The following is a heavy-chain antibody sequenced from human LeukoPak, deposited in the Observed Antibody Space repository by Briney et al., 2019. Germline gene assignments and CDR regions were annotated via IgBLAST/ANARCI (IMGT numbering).Heavy chain of an antibody. Sequence: ASVTVSCKASGYTFTNYNMHWVRQAPGQGLEWMGIINPSGGSTSYAQKFQGRVTMTRDTSTSTVQMELSSLRSEDTAVYYCARSSGTYYNVDYWGQGTLVTVSS. D-gene: IGHD3-10*01. V-gene: IGHV1-46*01. J-gene: IGHJ4*02. CDR2: INPSGGST. CDR1: GYTFTNYN. CDR3: ARSSGTYYNVDY.